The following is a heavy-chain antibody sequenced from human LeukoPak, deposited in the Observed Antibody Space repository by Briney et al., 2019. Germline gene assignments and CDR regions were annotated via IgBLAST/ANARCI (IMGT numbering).Heavy chain of an antibody. Sequence: GGSLRLSCAASGFTFSSYAMSWVRQAPGKGLEWVSAISGSGGSTYYADSVKGRFTISRDNSKNTLYLQMNSLRAEDTAVYYCAKEGFGELLYSESYYMGVWGKGTTVTVSS. CDR3: AKEGFGELLYSESYYMGV. J-gene: IGHJ6*03. V-gene: IGHV3-23*01. CDR2: ISGSGGST. D-gene: IGHD3-10*01. CDR1: GFTFSSYA.